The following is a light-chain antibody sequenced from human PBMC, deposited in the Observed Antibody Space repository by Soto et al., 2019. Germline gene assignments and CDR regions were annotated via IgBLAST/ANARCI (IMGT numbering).Light chain of an antibody. CDR1: QSVGSS. Sequence: EIVLTHSPATLSLAPGERSTLSCRASQSVGSSLVWYQQEPGQAPRLLIYDASNRATGIPARFSGSGSGTEFTLTISSLQPDDFATYYCLQHNSYPRTFGQGTKVDI. CDR3: LQHNSYPRT. V-gene: IGKV3-11*01. CDR2: DAS. J-gene: IGKJ1*01.